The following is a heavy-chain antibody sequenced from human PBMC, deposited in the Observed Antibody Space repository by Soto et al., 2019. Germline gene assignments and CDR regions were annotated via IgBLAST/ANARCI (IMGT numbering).Heavy chain of an antibody. J-gene: IGHJ5*02. CDR3: ATSLEWLFRSNWFDP. CDR1: GGSISSSSYY. Sequence: QLQLQESSPGLVKPSETLSLTCTVSGGSISSSSYYWGWIRQPPGKGLEWIGSIYYSGSTYYNPSLKSRVTISVDTSKNQFSLKLSSVTAADTAVYYCATSLEWLFRSNWFDPWGQGTLVTVSS. V-gene: IGHV4-39*01. D-gene: IGHD3-3*01. CDR2: IYYSGST.